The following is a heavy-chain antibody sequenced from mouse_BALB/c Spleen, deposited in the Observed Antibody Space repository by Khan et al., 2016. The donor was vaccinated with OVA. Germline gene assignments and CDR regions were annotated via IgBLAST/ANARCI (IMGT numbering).Heavy chain of an antibody. Sequence: QIQLVQSGPELKKPGETVKISCKASGYTFTNYGMNWVKQSPGKALKWMGWINTYTGEPTYADDFKGRFAFSLETSASTAYLQINNLKDEETATYCCARPPYYSYTLDHWGQGTSVTVSS. CDR3: ARPPYYSYTLDH. D-gene: IGHD2-10*01. J-gene: IGHJ4*01. CDR2: INTYTGEP. V-gene: IGHV9-3-1*01. CDR1: GYTFTNYG.